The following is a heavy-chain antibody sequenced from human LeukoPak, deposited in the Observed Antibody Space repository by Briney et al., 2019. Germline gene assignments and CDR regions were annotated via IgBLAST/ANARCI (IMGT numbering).Heavy chain of an antibody. CDR3: AKVGSGATYGFAVFDY. V-gene: IGHV4-59*02. J-gene: IGHJ4*02. Sequence: SETLSLTCTVSGXSVSSYYGSWIRQPPGKGLEWIGYIYYSGSTNYNPSLKSRVTISIDTSKNQFSLNLSSVTAADTAVYYCAKVGSGATYGFAVFDYWGQGTLVTVSS. D-gene: IGHD3-10*01. CDR1: GXSVSSYY. CDR2: IYYSGST.